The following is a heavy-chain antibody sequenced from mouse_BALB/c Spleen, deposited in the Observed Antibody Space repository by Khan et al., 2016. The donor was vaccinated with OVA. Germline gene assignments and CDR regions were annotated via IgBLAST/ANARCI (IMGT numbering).Heavy chain of an antibody. J-gene: IGHJ4*01. CDR1: GYTFTAYD. D-gene: IGHD1-1*01. V-gene: IGHV1S33*01. CDR2: IYPGDGST. CDR3: TTETIRGVAMDY. Sequence: LQQSGPELVKPGALVKISCKASGYTFTAYDINWVKQRPGQGLEWLGWIYPGDGSTKYNENFTDKATLTADISSNTAYMQLSSLTSETSAVYYSTTETIRGVAMDYRGQGTSVSVSS.